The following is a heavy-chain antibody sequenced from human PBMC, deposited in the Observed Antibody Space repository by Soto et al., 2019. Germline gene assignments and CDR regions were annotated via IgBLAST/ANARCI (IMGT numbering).Heavy chain of an antibody. CDR1: GFTFSSYS. D-gene: IGHD6-13*01. Sequence: EVQLVESGGGLVKPGGSLRLSCAASGFTFSSYSMNWVRQAPGKGLEWVSSISSSSSYIYYADSVKGRFTISRDNAKNSLYLQMNSLRAEDTAVYYCARESSWGNWFDPWGQGTLVTVSS. V-gene: IGHV3-21*01. CDR3: ARESSWGNWFDP. CDR2: ISSSSSYI. J-gene: IGHJ5*02.